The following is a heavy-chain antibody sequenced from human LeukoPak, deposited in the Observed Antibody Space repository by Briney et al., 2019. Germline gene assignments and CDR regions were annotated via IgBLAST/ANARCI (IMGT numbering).Heavy chain of an antibody. V-gene: IGHV3-48*04. CDR3: ARASYVSGSYYDY. CDR2: IGSSSTTI. D-gene: IGHD3-10*01. J-gene: IGHJ4*02. Sequence: GGSLRLSCAASGFTFSIYYMNWVRQAPGKGLEWVSCIGSSSTTIYYADSVKGRFTISRDNAKNSLYLQMNSLRAEDTAVYYCARASYVSGSYYDYWGQGTLVTVSS. CDR1: GFTFSIYY.